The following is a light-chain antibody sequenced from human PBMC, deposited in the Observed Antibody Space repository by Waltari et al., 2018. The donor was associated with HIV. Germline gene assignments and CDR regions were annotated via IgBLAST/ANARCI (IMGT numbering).Light chain of an antibody. CDR2: DDS. V-gene: IGLV3-21*02. J-gene: IGLJ2*01. CDR3: QVWHSNSDHVV. Sequence: SYVLTQPPSVSVAPGQTARITCEGHNSGSQSVHWYQQRPGQAPALVVHDDSDRPSGIPERFSGSNSGNTATLTISRVEAGDEADYYCQVWHSNSDHVVFGGGTKLTVL. CDR1: NSGSQS.